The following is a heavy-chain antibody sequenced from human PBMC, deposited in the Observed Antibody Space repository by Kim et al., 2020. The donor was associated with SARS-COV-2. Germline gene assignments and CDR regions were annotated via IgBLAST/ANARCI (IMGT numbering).Heavy chain of an antibody. CDR3: ARWGLGGWFGELFPYYYYGMDV. CDR1: GGSFSGYY. V-gene: IGHV4-34*01. D-gene: IGHD3-10*01. Sequence: SETLSLTCAVYGGSFSGYYWSWIRQPPGKGLEWIGEINHSGSTNYNPSLKSRVTISVDTSKNQFSLKLSSVTAADTAVYYCARWGLGGWFGELFPYYYYGMDVWGQGTTVTVSS. J-gene: IGHJ6*02. CDR2: INHSGST.